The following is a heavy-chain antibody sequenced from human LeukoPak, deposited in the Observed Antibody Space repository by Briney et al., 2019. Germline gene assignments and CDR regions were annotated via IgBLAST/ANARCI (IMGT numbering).Heavy chain of an antibody. Sequence: PGGSLRLSCAASGFTFDDYAMHWVRHAPGKGLEWVSGISWNSGSIGYADSVKGRFTISRDNAKNSLYLQMNSLRAEDTALYYCAKDLRAYYYILTGPDYWGQGTLVTVSS. D-gene: IGHD3-9*01. CDR2: ISWNSGSI. CDR3: AKDLRAYYYILTGPDY. V-gene: IGHV3-9*01. J-gene: IGHJ4*02. CDR1: GFTFDDYA.